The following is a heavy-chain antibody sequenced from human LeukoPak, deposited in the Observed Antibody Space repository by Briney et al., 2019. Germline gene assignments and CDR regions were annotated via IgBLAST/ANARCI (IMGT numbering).Heavy chain of an antibody. CDR2: IIPIFGIA. Sequence: SVKVSCKASGGTFSSYAISWVRQAPGQGLEWMGRIIPIFGIANYAQKFQGRVTITADKSTSTAYMELSGLRSEDTAVYYCARYKATEGFYYYYYGMDVWGQGTTVTVSS. CDR1: GGTFSSYA. D-gene: IGHD5-24*01. CDR3: ARYKATEGFYYYYYGMDV. J-gene: IGHJ6*02. V-gene: IGHV1-69*04.